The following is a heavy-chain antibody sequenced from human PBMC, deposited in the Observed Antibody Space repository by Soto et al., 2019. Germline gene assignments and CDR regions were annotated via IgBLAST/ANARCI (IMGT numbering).Heavy chain of an antibody. CDR2: IKNTGSGGTT. CDR3: TADSPSQGGGNFDY. J-gene: IGHJ4*02. Sequence: GGSLRLSCVASGFTFTGAWINWVRQAPGRGLEWVGHIKNTGSGGTTNFAAPVRGRFFLSSDDSKNTVYLQMNTLKTEDAAVYFCTADSPSQGGGNFDYWGQGTLVTVSS. V-gene: IGHV3-15*07. D-gene: IGHD2-15*01. CDR1: GFTFTGAW.